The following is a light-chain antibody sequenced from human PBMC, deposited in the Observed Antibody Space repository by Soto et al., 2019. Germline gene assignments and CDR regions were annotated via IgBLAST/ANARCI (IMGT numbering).Light chain of an antibody. CDR3: MQALQTPAT. CDR1: QSVLHSSGKNY. V-gene: IGKV2-28*01. Sequence: DIVMTQSPLSLPVTPGEPASISCRSSQSVLHSSGKNYLDWYLQKPGQSPQLLIYLGSNRASGVPDRFSGSGSGTDFTLKISRVEAEDVGVYYCMQALQTPATFGQGTKLEIK. J-gene: IGKJ2*01. CDR2: LGS.